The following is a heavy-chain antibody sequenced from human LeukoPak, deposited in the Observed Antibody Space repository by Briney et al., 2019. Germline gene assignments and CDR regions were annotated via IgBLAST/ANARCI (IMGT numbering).Heavy chain of an antibody. CDR2: IFYSGST. Sequence: SETLSLTCTVSGGSISSYYWSWIRQPPGKGLEWIGYIFYSGSTNYNPFLKSRVTISVDTSKNQFSLKLSSVTAADTAVYYCARDIPRYCSSTSCSVEGGGHNWFDPWGQGTLVTVSS. CDR1: GGSISSYY. D-gene: IGHD2-2*01. CDR3: ARDIPRYCSSTSCSVEGGGHNWFDP. J-gene: IGHJ5*02. V-gene: IGHV4-59*01.